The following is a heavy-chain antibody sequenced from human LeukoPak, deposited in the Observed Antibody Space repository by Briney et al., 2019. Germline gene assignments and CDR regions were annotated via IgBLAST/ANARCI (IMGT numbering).Heavy chain of an antibody. V-gene: IGHV4-34*01. CDR1: GGSFSGYY. CDR3: ARDNHYENHDAFDI. Sequence: SETLSLTCAVYGGSFSGYYWSWIRQPPGKGLEWIGEINHSGSTNYNPSLKSRVTISVDTSKNQFSLKLSSVTAADTAVYYCARDNHYENHDAFDIWGQGTMVTVSS. J-gene: IGHJ3*02. CDR2: INHSGST. D-gene: IGHD3-22*01.